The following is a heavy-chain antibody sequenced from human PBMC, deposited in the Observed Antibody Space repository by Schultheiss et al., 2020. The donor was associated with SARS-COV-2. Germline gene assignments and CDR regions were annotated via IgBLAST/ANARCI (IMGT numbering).Heavy chain of an antibody. V-gene: IGHV3-11*06. D-gene: IGHD3-22*01. CDR1: GFTFSDYY. CDR3: ARGSYYYDSSGYYQPFDY. J-gene: IGHJ4*02. Sequence: GGSLRLSCAASGFTFSDYYMSWIRQAPGKGLEWVSYISSSSSYTNYADSVKGRFTISRDNAKNSLYLQMNSLRAEDTAVYYCARGSYYYDSSGYYQPFDYWGQGTLVTVSS. CDR2: ISSSSSYT.